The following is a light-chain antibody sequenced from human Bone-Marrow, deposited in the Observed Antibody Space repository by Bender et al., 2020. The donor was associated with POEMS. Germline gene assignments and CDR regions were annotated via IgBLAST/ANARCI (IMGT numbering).Light chain of an antibody. CDR1: SSNIGRNY. CDR3: QSYDNSLGGWV. CDR2: GYN. V-gene: IGLV1-40*01. J-gene: IGLJ3*02. Sequence: QSVLTQPPSASGTPGQRVFISCSGSSSNIGRNYVYWYQHLPGTAPKLLIYGYNNRPSGVPDRFSGSKSGTSASLAITGLQAEDEGDYYCQSYDNSLGGWVFGGGTKLTVL.